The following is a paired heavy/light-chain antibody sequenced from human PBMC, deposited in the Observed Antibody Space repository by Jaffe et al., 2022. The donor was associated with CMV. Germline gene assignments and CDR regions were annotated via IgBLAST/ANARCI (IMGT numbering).Light chain of an antibody. CDR1: SSDVGGYKY. J-gene: IGLJ3*02. CDR3: SSYTNTRWV. Sequence: QSALTQPASVSGSPGQSITISCTGTSSDVGGYKYVSWYQQHPGKAPKLMIYDVSNRPSGVSNRFSGSKSGNTASLIISGLQAEDEADYYCSSYTNTRWVFGGGTKLTVL. V-gene: IGLV2-14*03. CDR2: DVS.
Heavy chain of an antibody. J-gene: IGHJ4*02. V-gene: IGHV3-48*03. D-gene: IGHD2-8*01. CDR2: IGSGGSTI. CDR3: ARVPYCTNGICYSRYYFDC. CDR1: GFTFNNYE. Sequence: EVQLVESGGGLVQPGGSLRLSCAASGFTFNNYEMNWLRQAPGKGLEWVSYIGSGGSTIHHADSVEGRFTISRDNAKNSLYLQMNSLTADDTAIYYCARVPYCTNGICYSRYYFDCWGQGTLVTVSS.